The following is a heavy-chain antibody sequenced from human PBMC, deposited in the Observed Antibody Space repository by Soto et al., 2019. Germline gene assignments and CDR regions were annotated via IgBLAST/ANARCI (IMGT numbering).Heavy chain of an antibody. D-gene: IGHD4-4*01. J-gene: IGHJ4*02. CDR2: ISYDGSHK. CDR3: AKDSYSNYGYFDY. Sequence: GGSLRLSCAASGFIFSSYGMHWVRQAPGKGLEWVAVISYDGSHKYYADSVKGRFTISRDNSKNTLYLQMNSLRAEDTAVYHCAKDSYSNYGYFDYWGQGSLVTVSS. V-gene: IGHV3-30*18. CDR1: GFIFSSYG.